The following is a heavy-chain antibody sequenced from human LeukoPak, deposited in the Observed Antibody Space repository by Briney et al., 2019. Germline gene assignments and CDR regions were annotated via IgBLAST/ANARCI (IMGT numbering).Heavy chain of an antibody. CDR2: ISSGGMTI. V-gene: IGHV3-48*03. D-gene: IGHD3-9*01. CDR3: ARDDYDIVTGYYSMYSYGVDV. J-gene: IGHJ6*02. Sequence: GGSLRLSCEASGFTFSSYEMNWVRQAPGKGLEWIAYISSGGMTIYYADSVRGRFTVSRDNTKNSLFLQMNSLRAEDTAVYFCARDDYDIVTGYYSMYSYGVDVWGQGTAVTVSS. CDR1: GFTFSSYE.